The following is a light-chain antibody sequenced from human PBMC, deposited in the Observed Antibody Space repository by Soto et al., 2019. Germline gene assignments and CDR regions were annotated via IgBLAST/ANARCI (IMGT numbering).Light chain of an antibody. CDR1: QSVSSN. Sequence: EIVMTQSPATLSVSPGERATLSCRASQSVSSNLAWYQQKPGQAPRLLIYGASTRATGIPARFSGSGSGTEVTLTISSLQSEYFAVYYCQQYNSWPPLTFGGGTKVEIK. CDR2: GAS. J-gene: IGKJ4*02. CDR3: QQYNSWPPLT. V-gene: IGKV3-15*01.